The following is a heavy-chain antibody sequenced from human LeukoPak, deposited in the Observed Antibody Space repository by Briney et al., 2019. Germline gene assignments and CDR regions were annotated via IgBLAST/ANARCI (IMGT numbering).Heavy chain of an antibody. D-gene: IGHD6-19*01. CDR3: ARTRFQWPNYMDV. V-gene: IGHV4-61*02. J-gene: IGHJ6*03. CDR2: IYTSGST. Sequence: PSETLSLTCTVSGDSITSGIHYWSWFRQPAGKGLEWIGRIYTSGSTNYNPSLKSRVTISVDTSKNQFSLKLSSVTAADTAVYYCARTRFQWPNYMDVWGKGTTVTISS. CDR1: GDSITSGIHY.